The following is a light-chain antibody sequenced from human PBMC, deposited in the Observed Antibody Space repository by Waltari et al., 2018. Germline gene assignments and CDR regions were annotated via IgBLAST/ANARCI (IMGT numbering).Light chain of an antibody. CDR3: QSYDTSLRAV. V-gene: IGLV1-40*01. J-gene: IGLJ2*01. Sequence: QSVLTQPPSVSGAPGQRITIPCTGSSSNFGAGYDVLWYRQLPGTAPKLLIYGNDQRPSGGPDRFAGSKSGTSASLGITGLQAEDEADYYCQSYDTSLRAVFGGGTKVIVL. CDR1: SSNFGAGYD. CDR2: GND.